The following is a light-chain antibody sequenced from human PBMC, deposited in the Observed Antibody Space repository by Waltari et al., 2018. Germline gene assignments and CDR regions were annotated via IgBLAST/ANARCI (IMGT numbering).Light chain of an antibody. Sequence: QSALTQPASVSGSPGQSITISCTGTSSDVGSYDLVPWYQQHPGKAPKLMIYEVHKRPSGVSNRFSGSKSGNTASLTISGLQAEDEADYYCCSYAGSSTFTFGGGTKLTVL. CDR2: EVH. CDR1: SSDVGSYDL. CDR3: CSYAGSSTFT. V-gene: IGLV2-23*02. J-gene: IGLJ2*01.